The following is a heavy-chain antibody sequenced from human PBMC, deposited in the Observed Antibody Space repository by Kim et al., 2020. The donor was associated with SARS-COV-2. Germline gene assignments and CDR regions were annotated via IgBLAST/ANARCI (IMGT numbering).Heavy chain of an antibody. CDR2: IYHSGST. Sequence: SETLSLTCAVSGGSISSSSWWSWVRQPPGKGLEWIGEIYHSGSTNYNPSLKSRVTISVDTSKNQFSLKLNSVPVADTALYYCARNGYYSIDFWGQGTLVT. CDR1: GGSISSSSW. D-gene: IGHD3-22*01. J-gene: IGHJ4*02. V-gene: IGHV4-4*02. CDR3: ARNGYYSIDF.